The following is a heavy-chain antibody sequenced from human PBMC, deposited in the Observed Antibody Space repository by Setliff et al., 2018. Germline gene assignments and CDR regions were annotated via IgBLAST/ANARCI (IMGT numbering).Heavy chain of an antibody. CDR2: TIPMFGST. Sequence: SVKVSCKASGYTFTSYAMHWVRQAPGQRLEWMGGTIPMFGSTTYAQKFQDRVTIITDESTSTAYMQLTSLGSEDTAVYYCVREGVDSRSSTDYRYYMDVWGKGTTVTVSS. CDR3: VREGVDSRSSTDYRYYMDV. J-gene: IGHJ6*03. D-gene: IGHD3-22*01. CDR1: GYTFTSYA. V-gene: IGHV1-69*05.